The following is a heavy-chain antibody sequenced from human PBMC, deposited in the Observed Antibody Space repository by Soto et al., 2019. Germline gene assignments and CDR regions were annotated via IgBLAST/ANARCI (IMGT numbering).Heavy chain of an antibody. Sequence: SETLSLTCTVSGGSISSSSYYWAWIRQPPGKGLEWIGSIYYSGSTYYNPSLKSRVTISVDTSKNQFSLKLSSVTAADTAVYYCARPKTSFYCSSTSCPGGWFDPWGQGTLVTVSS. CDR1: GGSISSSSYY. J-gene: IGHJ5*02. CDR2: IYYSGST. V-gene: IGHV4-39*01. CDR3: ARPKTSFYCSSTSCPGGWFDP. D-gene: IGHD2-2*01.